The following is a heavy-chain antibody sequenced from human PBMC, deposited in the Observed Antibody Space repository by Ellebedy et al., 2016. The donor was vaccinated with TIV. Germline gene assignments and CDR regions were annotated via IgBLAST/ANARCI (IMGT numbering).Heavy chain of an antibody. J-gene: IGHJ3*02. D-gene: IGHD2-2*01. CDR3: VREGVPRGFDI. Sequence: PGGSLRLSCSASGFTFSTYSIHWVRQAPGEGLEYVSTISTNGVTAYYAESVRARFIISRDNSRNNVYVQMSSLRAEDTAVYYCVREGVPRGFDIWGQGTMVTVSS. CDR1: GFTFSTYS. V-gene: IGHV3-64*05. CDR2: ISTNGVTA.